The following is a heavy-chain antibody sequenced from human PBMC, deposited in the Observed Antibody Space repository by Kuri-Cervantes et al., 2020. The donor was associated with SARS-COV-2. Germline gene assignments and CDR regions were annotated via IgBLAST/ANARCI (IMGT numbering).Heavy chain of an antibody. Sequence: SETLSLTCTVSGGSVSSGSYYWSWIRQPPGKGLEWIGYIYYSGSTNYSPSLKSRVTISVDTSKNQFSLKLSSVTAADTAVYYCARTLRFLEWFFDYWGQGTLVTVSS. CDR1: GGSVSSGSYY. J-gene: IGHJ4*02. CDR2: IYYSGST. V-gene: IGHV4-61*01. CDR3: ARTLRFLEWFFDY. D-gene: IGHD3-3*01.